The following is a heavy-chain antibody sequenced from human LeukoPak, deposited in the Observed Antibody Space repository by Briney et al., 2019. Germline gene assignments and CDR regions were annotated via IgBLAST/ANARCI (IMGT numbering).Heavy chain of an antibody. J-gene: IGHJ5*02. CDR3: AREEGSGWYSRWFDP. D-gene: IGHD6-19*01. Sequence: SETLSLTCTVSGGSISSSSYYWGWIRQPPGKGLEWIGSIYYSGSTYYNPSLKSRVTISVDTSKNQFSLKLSSVTAADTAVYYCAREEGSGWYSRWFDPWGQGTLVTVSS. CDR2: IYYSGST. V-gene: IGHV4-39*07. CDR1: GGSISSSSYY.